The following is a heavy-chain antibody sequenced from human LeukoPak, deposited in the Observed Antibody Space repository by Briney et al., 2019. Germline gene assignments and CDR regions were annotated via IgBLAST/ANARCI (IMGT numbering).Heavy chain of an antibody. V-gene: IGHV4-34*01. CDR1: GGPFGGYY. Sequence: SETLSLTCAVYGGPFGGYYWSWIRQPPGKGLEWIGEINHSGSTNYNPSLKSRVTISVDTSKNQFSLKLSSVTAADTAVYYCARRPPANRLLNYWGQGTLVTVSS. J-gene: IGHJ4*02. CDR2: INHSGST. D-gene: IGHD3-22*01. CDR3: ARRPPANRLLNY.